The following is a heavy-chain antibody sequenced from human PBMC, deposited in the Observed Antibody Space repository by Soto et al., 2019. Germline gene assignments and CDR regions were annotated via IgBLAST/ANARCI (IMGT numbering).Heavy chain of an antibody. V-gene: IGHV5-10-1*01. Sequence: PGESLKISCKGSGYSFSSYWIGWVRQMPGKGLEWMGRIDPSDSYTNYSPSFQGHVTISADKSISTAYLQWSSLKASDTAMYYCARRYLKTSTYYYYYGMDVWGQGTTVTVSS. CDR2: IDPSDSYT. D-gene: IGHD3-10*01. J-gene: IGHJ6*02. CDR3: ARRYLKTSTYYYYYGMDV. CDR1: GYSFSSYW.